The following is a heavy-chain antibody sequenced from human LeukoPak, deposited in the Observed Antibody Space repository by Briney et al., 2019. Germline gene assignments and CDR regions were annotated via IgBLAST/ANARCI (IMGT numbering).Heavy chain of an antibody. CDR2: FSGSGGST. V-gene: IGHV3-23*01. CDR1: GFTFSSYA. Sequence: GGSLRLSCAASGFTFSSYAMSWVRQAPGKGLEWVSAFSGSGGSTYYADSVKGRFTITRDNSKNTLYLQMNGLRAEDTAVYYCAKDREIVVVTGIFDYWGQGTLVTVPS. CDR3: AKDREIVVVTGIFDY. D-gene: IGHD2-21*02. J-gene: IGHJ4*02.